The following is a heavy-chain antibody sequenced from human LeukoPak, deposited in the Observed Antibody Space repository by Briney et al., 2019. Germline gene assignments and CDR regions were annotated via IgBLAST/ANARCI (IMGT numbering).Heavy chain of an antibody. CDR1: GGSFSCYY. J-gene: IGHJ5*02. CDR3: ARRAVRGVIILLYNWFDP. V-gene: IGHV4-34*01. CDR2: INHSGST. Sequence: SETLSLTCAVYGGSFSCYYWSWIRQPPGKGLEWIGEINHSGSTNYNPSLKSRVTISVDTSKNQFSLKLSSVTAADTAVYYCARRAVRGVIILLYNWFDPWGQGTLVTVSS. D-gene: IGHD3-10*01.